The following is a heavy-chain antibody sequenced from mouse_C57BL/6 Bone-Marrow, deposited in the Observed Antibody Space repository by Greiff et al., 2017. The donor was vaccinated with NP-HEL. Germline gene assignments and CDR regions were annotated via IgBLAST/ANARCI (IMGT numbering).Heavy chain of an antibody. CDR3: TTLYGKWLFAY. V-gene: IGHV14-4*01. J-gene: IGHJ3*01. D-gene: IGHD2-1*01. Sequence: VQLQQSGAELVRPGASVKLSCTASGFNITDYYMHWVKQRPEQGLEWIGWIDPENGDTEYASKFQGKATITADTSSNTAYLQLSSLTSEDTAVYYCTTLYGKWLFAYWGQGTLVTVSA. CDR1: GFNITDYY. CDR2: IDPENGDT.